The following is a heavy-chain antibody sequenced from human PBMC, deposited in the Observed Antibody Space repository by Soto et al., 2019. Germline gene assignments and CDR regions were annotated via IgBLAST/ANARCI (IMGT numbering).Heavy chain of an antibody. D-gene: IGHD1-26*01. Sequence: ASVKVSCKASGYTFTGYYLHWVRQAPGQGLEWMGWINPNNGGTNYAQKFQGWVTMTRDTSISTAYMELSRLTSDDTAVYYCARGIGSVGATHYFEFWGQGTLVTVSS. V-gene: IGHV1-2*04. CDR2: INPNNGGT. CDR3: ARGIGSVGATHYFEF. J-gene: IGHJ4*02. CDR1: GYTFTGYY.